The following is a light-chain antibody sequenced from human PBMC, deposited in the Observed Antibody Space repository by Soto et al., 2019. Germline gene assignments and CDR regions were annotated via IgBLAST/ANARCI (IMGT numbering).Light chain of an antibody. Sequence: QSALTQPPSVSGAPGQRVTISCTGSSSNIGAGYDVHWYQQLPGTAPKLLIYGNSNRPSGVPDRFSGSKSGTSASLAITGLQAEDEADYYCQSYDSSRSLVFGGGTKVTVL. CDR1: SSNIGAGYD. CDR2: GNS. V-gene: IGLV1-40*01. CDR3: QSYDSSRSLV. J-gene: IGLJ2*01.